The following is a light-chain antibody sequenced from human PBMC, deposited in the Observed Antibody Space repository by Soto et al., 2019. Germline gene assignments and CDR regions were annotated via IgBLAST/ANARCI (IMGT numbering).Light chain of an antibody. CDR3: QQYSTLPNT. J-gene: IGKJ2*01. Sequence: ESVLTQSPGTLSLSPGERATLSCRASQSVSNSFFACYQQKPGQAPRLLIYGVSSRATGIPDRFSGSGSGTDFTLTISRLEPEDFVVYYCQQYSTLPNTFGQGTKLEVK. CDR1: QSVSNSF. CDR2: GVS. V-gene: IGKV3-20*01.